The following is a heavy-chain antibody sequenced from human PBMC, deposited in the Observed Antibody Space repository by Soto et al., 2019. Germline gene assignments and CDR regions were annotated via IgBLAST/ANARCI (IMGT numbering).Heavy chain of an antibody. CDR3: ARAGYCSSTSCYAGYNWFDP. J-gene: IGHJ5*02. CDR1: GYTFTSYD. CDR2: MNPNSGNT. D-gene: IGHD2-2*01. Sequence: QVQLVQSGAEVKKPGASVKVSCKASGYTFTSYDINWVRQATGQGLEWMGWMNPNSGNTGYAQKFQGRVTMTRNTSISTAYMELSSLRSEDTAVYYCARAGYCSSTSCYAGYNWFDPWGRGTLVTVSS. V-gene: IGHV1-8*01.